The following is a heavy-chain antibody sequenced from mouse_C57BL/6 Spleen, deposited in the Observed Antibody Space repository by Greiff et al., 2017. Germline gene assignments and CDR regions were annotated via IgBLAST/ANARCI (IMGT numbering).Heavy chain of an antibody. CDR1: GYAFSSSW. CDR2: LYPGDGDT. V-gene: IGHV1-82*01. D-gene: IGHD1-2*01. Sequence: QVQLQQSGPELVKPGASVKISCKASGYAFSSSWMNWVKQRPGKGLEWIGRLYPGDGDTNYNGKFKGKATLTADKSSSTAYMQLSSLTSEDSAVYFCAREGVLRPFDYWGQGTTLTVSS. J-gene: IGHJ2*01. CDR3: AREGVLRPFDY.